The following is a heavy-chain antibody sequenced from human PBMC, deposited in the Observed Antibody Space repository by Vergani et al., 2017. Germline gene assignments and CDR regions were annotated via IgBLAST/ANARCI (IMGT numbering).Heavy chain of an antibody. Sequence: QVQLVQSGAEVKKPGASVKVSCKASGYTFTGYYMHWVRQAPGQGLEWMGWSNAGNGNTKYSQEFQGRVTITRDTSISTAYMELSRLRSDDTAVYYCAREDCSSTSCYNGGYFQHWGQGTLVTVSS. J-gene: IGHJ1*01. CDR3: AREDCSSTSCYNGGYFQH. V-gene: IGHV1-2*02. CDR1: GYTFTGYY. D-gene: IGHD2-2*02. CDR2: SNAGNGNT.